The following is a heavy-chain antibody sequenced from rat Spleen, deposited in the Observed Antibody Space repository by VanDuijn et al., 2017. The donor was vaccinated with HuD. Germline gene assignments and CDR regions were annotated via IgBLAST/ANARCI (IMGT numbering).Heavy chain of an antibody. CDR3: ARHLREASGVMDA. CDR1: GFSLTSYT. CDR2: IWTGGST. J-gene: IGHJ4*01. Sequence: QVQLKESGPGLVQPSQTLSLACTVSGFSLTSYTVIWVRQPPGKGLEWMGVIWTGGSTAYNSLLKSRLSISRDTSKSQVLLKMNSLQPEDTGTYYCARHLREASGVMDAWGQGASVTVSS. D-gene: IGHD4-3*01. V-gene: IGHV2-15*01.